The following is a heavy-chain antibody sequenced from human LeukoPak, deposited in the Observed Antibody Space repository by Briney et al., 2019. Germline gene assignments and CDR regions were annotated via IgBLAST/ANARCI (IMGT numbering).Heavy chain of an antibody. V-gene: IGHV4-39*07. CDR2: IYYSGST. D-gene: IGHD3-10*01. Sequence: SETLSLTCTVSGGSISSGSYYWGWIRQPPGKGLEWIGSIYYSGSTYYNPSLKSRVTISVDTSKNQFSLKLSSVTAADTAVYYCARGSSPDWGQGTLVTVSS. CDR1: GGSISSGSYY. J-gene: IGHJ4*02. CDR3: ARGSSPD.